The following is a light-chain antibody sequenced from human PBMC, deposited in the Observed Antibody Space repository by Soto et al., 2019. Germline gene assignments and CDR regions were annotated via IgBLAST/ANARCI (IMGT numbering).Light chain of an antibody. CDR1: QSIRNQ. CDR3: QQYGSPLT. CDR2: DAS. J-gene: IGKJ4*01. V-gene: IGKV3-20*01. Sequence: VLTQSPGTLSLPPGGRVTLSCRASQSIRNQLIGYQQKPGQAPRLLIYDASNRATGIPARFSGSGFGTDFSLTISSLEPEDFAVYYCQQYGSPLTFGGGTKVDIK.